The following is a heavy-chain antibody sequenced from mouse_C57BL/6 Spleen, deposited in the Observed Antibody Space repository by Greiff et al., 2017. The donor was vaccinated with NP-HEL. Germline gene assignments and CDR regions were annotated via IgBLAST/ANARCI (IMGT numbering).Heavy chain of an antibody. D-gene: IGHD2-3*01. CDR3: ARRIYDGYYEDYFDY. Sequence: EVKLQQSGPELVKPGASVKIPCKASGYTFTDYNMDWVKQSHGKSLEWIGDINPNNGGTIYNQKFKGKATLTVDKSASTAYMELRSLTSEDTAVYYCARRIYDGYYEDYFDYWGQGTTLTVSS. CDR1: GYTFTDYN. V-gene: IGHV1-18*01. CDR2: INPNNGGT. J-gene: IGHJ2*01.